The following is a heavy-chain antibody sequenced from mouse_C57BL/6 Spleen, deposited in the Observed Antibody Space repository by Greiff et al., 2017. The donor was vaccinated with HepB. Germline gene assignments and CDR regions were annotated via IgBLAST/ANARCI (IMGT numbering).Heavy chain of an antibody. J-gene: IGHJ2*01. V-gene: IGHV1-18*01. CDR2: INPNNGGT. CDR3: ARKSSGSGYFDY. CDR1: GYTFTDYN. D-gene: IGHD3-2*02. Sequence: EVKLVESGPELVKPGASVKIPCKASGYTFTDYNMDWVKQSHGKSLEWIGDINPNNGGTIYNQKFKGKATLTVDKSSSTAYMELRSLTSEDTAVYYCARKSSGSGYFDYWGQGTTLTVSS.